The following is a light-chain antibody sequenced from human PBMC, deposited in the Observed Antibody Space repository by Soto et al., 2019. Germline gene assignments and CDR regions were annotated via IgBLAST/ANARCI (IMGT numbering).Light chain of an antibody. CDR1: SSDVGGYNY. V-gene: IGLV2-14*01. CDR2: EVS. Sequence: QSVLTQPASVSGSPGQSITISCTGTSSDVGGYNYVSWYQQHPGKAPKLMIYEVSNRPSGISNRFSGSKSGNTASLTISGLQAEDEADYYCSSYTSRGTYVFGTGTTLPVL. CDR3: SSYTSRGTYV. J-gene: IGLJ1*01.